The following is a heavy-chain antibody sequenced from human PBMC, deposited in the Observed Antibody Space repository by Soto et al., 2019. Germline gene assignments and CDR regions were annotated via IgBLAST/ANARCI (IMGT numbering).Heavy chain of an antibody. CDR2: ISAYNGNT. V-gene: IGHV1-18*01. J-gene: IGHJ6*02. Sequence: ASVKVSCKASGYTFTSYGISWVRQTPGQGLEWMGWISAYNGNTNYAQKLQGRVTMTTDTSTSTAYMELRSLRSDDTAVYYCARALHYDILTGDSDYYYYGMDVWGQGTTVTVS. CDR1: GYTFTSYG. CDR3: ARALHYDILTGDSDYYYYGMDV. D-gene: IGHD3-9*01.